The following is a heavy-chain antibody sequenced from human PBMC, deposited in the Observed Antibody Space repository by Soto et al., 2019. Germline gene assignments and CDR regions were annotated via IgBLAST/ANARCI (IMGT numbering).Heavy chain of an antibody. J-gene: IGHJ4*02. Sequence: QVQLQESGPGLVKPSETLSLTCTVSGGSVSSGSYYWSWIRQPPGKGLEWIGYIYYSGSTNYNPSLSTRVTISVDTSKHQFSLKLSSVTAADTAVYYCARVFTLPPVIDYWGQGTLVTVSS. CDR1: GGSVSSGSYY. CDR2: IYYSGST. V-gene: IGHV4-61*01. CDR3: ARVFTLPPVIDY. D-gene: IGHD2-21*01.